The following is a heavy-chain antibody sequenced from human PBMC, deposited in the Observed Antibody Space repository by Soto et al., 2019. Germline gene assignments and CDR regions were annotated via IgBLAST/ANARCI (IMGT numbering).Heavy chain of an antibody. CDR3: ARVTYSSSPAYYYYYGMDV. D-gene: IGHD6-6*01. V-gene: IGHV1-69*13. Sequence: SVKVSCKASGVTFSSYAISWVRQAPGQGLEWMGGIIPIFGTANYAQKFQGRVTITADESTSTAYMELSSLRSEDTAVYYCARVTYSSSPAYYYYYGMDVWGQGTTVTVSS. CDR1: GVTFSSYA. J-gene: IGHJ6*02. CDR2: IIPIFGTA.